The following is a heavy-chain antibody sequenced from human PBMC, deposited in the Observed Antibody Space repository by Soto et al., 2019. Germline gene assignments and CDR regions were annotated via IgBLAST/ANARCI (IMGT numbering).Heavy chain of an antibody. D-gene: IGHD3-10*01. J-gene: IGHJ4*02. CDR3: AREVEGSYSPAYL. CDR2: VSSYNGNT. Sequence: ASVKVSCKTSGYTFTDHGIDWVRQAPGQGLEWVGWVSSYNGNTNYAYNLKDRVIMTTDASTSTAYMELRGLRSDDTAVYYCAREVEGSYSPAYLWGKGTPVTVS. CDR1: GYTFTDHG. V-gene: IGHV1-18*01.